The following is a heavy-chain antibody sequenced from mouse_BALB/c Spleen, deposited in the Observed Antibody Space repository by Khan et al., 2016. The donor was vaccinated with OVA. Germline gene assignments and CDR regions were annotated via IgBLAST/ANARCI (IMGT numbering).Heavy chain of an antibody. CDR3: TRLAYYYGSEGFAY. D-gene: IGHD1-1*01. V-gene: IGHV5-6*01. CDR2: VSTGGSYT. Sequence: EVELVESGGDLVKPGGSLKLSCAASGFTFSTYGMSWVRQTPDKRLEWVATVSTGGSYTYYPACVKGRFTISRDNAKNTLYLQMSGLKSEDTAIVYCTRLAYYYGSEGFAYWGQGTLVTVSA. J-gene: IGHJ3*01. CDR1: GFTFSTYG.